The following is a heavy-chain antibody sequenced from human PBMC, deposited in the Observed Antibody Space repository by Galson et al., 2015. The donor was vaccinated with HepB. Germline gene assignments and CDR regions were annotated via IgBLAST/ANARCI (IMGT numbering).Heavy chain of an antibody. CDR1: GFTFSSYA. D-gene: IGHD7-27*01. CDR2: ILYDGSKE. J-gene: IGHJ4*02. V-gene: IGHV3-30*04. CDR3: AKDSTGVYFDS. Sequence: SLRLSCAASGFTFSSYAMHWVRQTPGKGLEWVAIILYDGSKEYYADSVKGRFTISRDNSKNTVYLAMNSLTAEDTAVYYCAKDSTGVYFDSWGQGTLVTVSS.